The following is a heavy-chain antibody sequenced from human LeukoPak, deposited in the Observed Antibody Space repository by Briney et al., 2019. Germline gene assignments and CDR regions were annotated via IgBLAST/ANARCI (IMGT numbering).Heavy chain of an antibody. V-gene: IGHV3-48*02. Sequence: GGSLRLSCAASGFTFSYYSMKWVRQAPGKGLAWVSYISSSTTLIHYADSVKGRFTISRDNANSSLYLQMNSLRDEDTALYFCAREGHYGALDIWGQGTMVTVSS. J-gene: IGHJ3*02. D-gene: IGHD3-10*01. CDR2: ISSSTTLI. CDR3: AREGHYGALDI. CDR1: GFTFSYYS.